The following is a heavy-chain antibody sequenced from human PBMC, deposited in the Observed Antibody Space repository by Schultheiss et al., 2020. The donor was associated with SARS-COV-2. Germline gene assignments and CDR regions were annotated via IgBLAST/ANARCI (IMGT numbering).Heavy chain of an antibody. V-gene: IGHV4-59*08. Sequence: SETLSLTCTVSGGSISSYYWSWIRQPPGKGLEWIGYIYYSGSTYYNPSLKSRVTISVDTSKNQFSLKLSSVTAADTAVYYCARHSRYSSSWGQGTLVTVSS. CDR1: GGSISSYY. CDR2: IYYSGST. J-gene: IGHJ4*02. CDR3: ARHSRYSSS. D-gene: IGHD6-13*01.